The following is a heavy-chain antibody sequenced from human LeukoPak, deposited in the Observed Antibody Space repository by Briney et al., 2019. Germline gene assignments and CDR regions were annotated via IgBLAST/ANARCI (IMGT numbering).Heavy chain of an antibody. CDR2: VYHSGST. J-gene: IGHJ4*02. CDR1: GGAISSSNW. Sequence: PSETLSLTCAVSGGAISSSNWWSWVRQSPGKGLEWIGEVYHSGSTTYNPSLQSRVTISVDTSKNQFSLKLSSVTAADTAVYYCARDTIAVLYFDYWGQGTLVTVSS. V-gene: IGHV4-4*02. CDR3: ARDTIAVLYFDY. D-gene: IGHD6-19*01.